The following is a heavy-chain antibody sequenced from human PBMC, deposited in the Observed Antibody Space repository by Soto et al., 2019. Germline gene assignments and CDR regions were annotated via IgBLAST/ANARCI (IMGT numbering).Heavy chain of an antibody. CDR3: ARDLAVAATHNWFDP. CDR1: GFTFSSYG. D-gene: IGHD2-15*01. Sequence: GGSLRLSCAASGFTFSSYGMHWVRQAPGKGLEWVAVIWYDGSNKYYADSVKGRFTISRDNSKTTLYLQMNSLRAEDTAVYYCARDLAVAATHNWFDPWGQGTLVTVSS. J-gene: IGHJ5*02. V-gene: IGHV3-33*01. CDR2: IWYDGSNK.